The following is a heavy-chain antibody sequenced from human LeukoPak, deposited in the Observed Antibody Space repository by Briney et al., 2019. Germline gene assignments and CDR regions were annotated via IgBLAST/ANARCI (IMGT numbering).Heavy chain of an antibody. CDR2: ISYDGSNK. CDR3: ATEGFVVAAAGHIGYFQH. D-gene: IGHD6-13*01. CDR1: GFTFSNYV. Sequence: GGSLRLSCAASGFTFSNYVMHWVRQAPGKGLEWVAVISYDGSNKYYADSVKGRFTISRDNSKSTLYLQMNSLRAEDTAVYYCATEGFVVAAAGHIGYFQHWGQGTLVTVSS. J-gene: IGHJ1*01. V-gene: IGHV3-30-3*01.